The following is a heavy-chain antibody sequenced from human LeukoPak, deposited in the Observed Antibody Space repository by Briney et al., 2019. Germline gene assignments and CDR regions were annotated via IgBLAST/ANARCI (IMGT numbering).Heavy chain of an antibody. CDR2: INPNSGGT. J-gene: IGHJ4*02. V-gene: IGHV1-2*02. CDR1: GYTFTGYY. Sequence: ASVKVSCKASGYTFTGYYMHWVRQAPGQGLEWMGWINPNSGGTNYAQKFQGRVTMTRDTSISTAYMELRSLRSDDTAVYYCARDVWFGEFAFDYWGQGTLVTVSS. CDR3: ARDVWFGEFAFDY. D-gene: IGHD3-10*01.